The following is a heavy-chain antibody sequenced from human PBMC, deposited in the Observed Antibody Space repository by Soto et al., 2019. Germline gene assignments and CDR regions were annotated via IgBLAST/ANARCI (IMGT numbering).Heavy chain of an antibody. CDR1: GFTFGSYA. CDR3: ASRGLDIVVVVPATAEYFQH. V-gene: IGHV3-23*01. Sequence: GGSLILSCAASGFTFGSYAMSWVRQAPGKGLEWVSAISGSGGSTYYADSVKGRFTISRDNSKNTLYLQMNSLRAEDTAVYYCASRGLDIVVVVPATAEYFQHWGQGTLVTVSS. J-gene: IGHJ1*01. D-gene: IGHD2-15*01. CDR2: ISGSGGST.